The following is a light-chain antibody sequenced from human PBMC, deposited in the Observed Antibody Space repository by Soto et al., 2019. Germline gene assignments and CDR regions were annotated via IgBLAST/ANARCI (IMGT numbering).Light chain of an antibody. J-gene: IGKJ5*01. CDR2: GAS. Sequence: EIVMTQSPATLSVSPGERATLSCRASQSVSRNLAWYQQKPGQAPRLLIYGASTRATGLPARFSGSGSGTEFTLTSSSLQSEDFEVYYCQQYNNWPPVTFGQGTRLEIK. CDR3: QQYNNWPPVT. V-gene: IGKV3-15*01. CDR1: QSVSRN.